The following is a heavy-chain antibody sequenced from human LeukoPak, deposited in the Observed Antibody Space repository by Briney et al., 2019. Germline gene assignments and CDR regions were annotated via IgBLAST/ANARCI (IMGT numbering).Heavy chain of an antibody. CDR3: ASGRRGGYGLDV. J-gene: IGHJ6*02. D-gene: IGHD3-16*01. Sequence: ASVKVSCKASGYTFTGYYMHWVRQAPGQGLEWMGWINPNSGGTSYAQNFQGRVSMTRDTSISTAYMELSRLRSDDTAIYYCASGRRGGYGLDVWDQGTTVTVFS. CDR1: GYTFTGYY. CDR2: INPNSGGT. V-gene: IGHV1-2*02.